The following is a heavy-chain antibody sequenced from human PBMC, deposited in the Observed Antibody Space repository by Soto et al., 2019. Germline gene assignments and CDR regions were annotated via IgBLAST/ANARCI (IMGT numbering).Heavy chain of an antibody. Sequence: QLQLQASGSGLVKPSHTLSLTCAVSGGSISSGGYSWSWIRQPHGKGLEWIGYIYHIWSTYYNPSLKSRVTISVDRSKNQVSRKLSSVTAADTAVYYCAGSGDYHHSGMDGWGPGTTVTVSS. CDR1: GGSISSGGYS. CDR3: AGSGDYHHSGMDG. D-gene: IGHD3-22*01. J-gene: IGHJ6*02. V-gene: IGHV4-30-2*01. CDR2: IYHIWST.